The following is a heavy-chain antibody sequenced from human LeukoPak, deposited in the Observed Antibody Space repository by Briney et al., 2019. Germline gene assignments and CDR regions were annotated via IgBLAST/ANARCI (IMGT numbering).Heavy chain of an antibody. J-gene: IGHJ4*02. CDR3: ARMIGLGEVSPYFDY. CDR2: IHPRDSDI. V-gene: IGHV5-51*01. D-gene: IGHD3-16*01. Sequence: GESLKISCKASGYSFTTYWIAWVRQVPVKGLEWMGIIHPRDSDIRYNPPFQGQVTISADKSISTAYLQWNSLKASDTAMYYCARMIGLGEVSPYFDYWGQGSLVTVSS. CDR1: GYSFTTYW.